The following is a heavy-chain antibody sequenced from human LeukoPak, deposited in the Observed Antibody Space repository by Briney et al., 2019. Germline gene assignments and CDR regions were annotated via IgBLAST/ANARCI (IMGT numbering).Heavy chain of an antibody. Sequence: SETLSLTCTVSGGSISSGGFFWGWIRQAPGKGLEWIGNILNTGSTSYNPSLRSRVTISVDTSKNQFSLNLNSVTAADTAVYFCASLRTMIPYWGQGILVTVSS. CDR2: ILNTGST. J-gene: IGHJ4*02. D-gene: IGHD3-22*01. V-gene: IGHV4-39*01. CDR3: ASLRTMIPY. CDR1: GGSISSGGFF.